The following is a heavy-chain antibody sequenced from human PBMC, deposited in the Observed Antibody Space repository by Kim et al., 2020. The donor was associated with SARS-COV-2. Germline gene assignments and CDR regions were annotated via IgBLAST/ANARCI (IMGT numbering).Heavy chain of an antibody. J-gene: IGHJ4*02. D-gene: IGHD3-10*02. CDR3: AKDNARDNYVYWSVSFEY. Sequence: VKGRFTISRENAKHSLSLQMNSLRPEDTAFYYCAKDNARDNYVYWSVSFEYWGQGNLVTVSS. V-gene: IGHV3-9*01.